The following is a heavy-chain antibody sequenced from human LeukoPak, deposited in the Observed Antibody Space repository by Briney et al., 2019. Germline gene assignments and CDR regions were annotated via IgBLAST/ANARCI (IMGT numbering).Heavy chain of an antibody. CDR3: ARHRNLYYYGSGSFDY. CDR2: IYFTGKI. J-gene: IGHJ4*02. D-gene: IGHD3-10*01. V-gene: IGHV4-39*07. CDR1: GGSINSNNYY. Sequence: SETLSLTCTVSGGSINSNNYYWGWIRQPPGKGLEWIGSIYFTGKIYYNASLKSRVTVSLDTSKNHFSLKLNSVTAADTAVYYCARHRNLYYYGSGSFDYWGQGTLVTVSS.